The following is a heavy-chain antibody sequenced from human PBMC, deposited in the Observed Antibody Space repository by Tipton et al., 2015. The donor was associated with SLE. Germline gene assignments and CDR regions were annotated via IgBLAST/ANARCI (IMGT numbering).Heavy chain of an antibody. D-gene: IGHD6-19*01. V-gene: IGHV5-10-1*01. CDR1: GYSFTSYW. J-gene: IGHJ4*02. CDR3: ASGGIAVAEPDY. CDR2: IDPSDSYT. Sequence: QLVQSGAEVKKPGESLRISCKGSGYSFTSYWISWVRQMPGKGLEWMGRIDPSDSYTNYSPSFQGHVTISADKSISTAYLQWSSLKASDTAMYYCASGGIAVAEPDYWGQGTLVTVSS.